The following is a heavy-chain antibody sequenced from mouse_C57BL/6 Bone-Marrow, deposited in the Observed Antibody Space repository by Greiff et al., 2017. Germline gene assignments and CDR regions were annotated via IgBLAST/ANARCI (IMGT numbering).Heavy chain of an antibody. CDR2: ISGGGGNT. D-gene: IGHD1-1*01. CDR3: ARQDLLLQRYFDY. Sequence: EVQRVESGGGLVKPGGSLKLSCAASGFNFSSYTMSWVRQTPEKRLEWVATISGGGGNTYYPDSVKGRFTISRDNDKNSLYLQMSILRSEDTALYDCARQDLLLQRYFDYWGQGTTLTVSS. CDR1: GFNFSSYT. V-gene: IGHV5-9*01. J-gene: IGHJ2*01.